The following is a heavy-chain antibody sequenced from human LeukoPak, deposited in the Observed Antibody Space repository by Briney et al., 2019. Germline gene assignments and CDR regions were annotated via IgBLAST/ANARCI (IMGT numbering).Heavy chain of an antibody. CDR1: GYSFTCYW. J-gene: IGHJ3*01. D-gene: IGHD2-15*01. CDR2: IYPGDSDT. Sequence: GESLKISCKGSGYSFTCYWICWVRQMPGKVVEWMGIIYPGDSDTKYSPSVKGQVTISADKSISTAYLQWSSLKASDTAMYYCARGETRGSFGAFEFWGQGTMVTVSS. V-gene: IGHV5-51*01. CDR3: ARGETRGSFGAFEF.